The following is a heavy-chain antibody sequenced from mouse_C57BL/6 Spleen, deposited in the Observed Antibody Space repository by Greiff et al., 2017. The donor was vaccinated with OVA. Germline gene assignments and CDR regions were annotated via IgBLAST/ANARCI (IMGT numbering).Heavy chain of an antibody. Sequence: VQLQQSGGDLVKPGGSLKLSCAASGFTFSSYGMSWVRQTPDKRLEWVATISSGGSYTYYPDSVKGRFTISRDNAKNTLYLQMSSLKSEDTAMYYCARPGDYGWYFDVWGTGTTVTVSS. CDR1: GFTFSSYG. J-gene: IGHJ1*03. CDR2: ISSGGSYT. CDR3: ARPGDYGWYFDV. V-gene: IGHV5-6*01. D-gene: IGHD2-4*01.